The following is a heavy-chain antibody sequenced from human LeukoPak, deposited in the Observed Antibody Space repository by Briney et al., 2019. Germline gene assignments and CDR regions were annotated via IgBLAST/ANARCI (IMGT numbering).Heavy chain of an antibody. J-gene: IGHJ5*02. V-gene: IGHV5-51*01. D-gene: IGHD2-2*03. CDR2: IYPGDSDT. CDR3: ARSLLDIVVVPAAAFNWFDP. Sequence: GESLKISCKGSGYSFTSYWIGWVRQMPGKGLEWMGIIYPGDSDTRYSPSFQGQVTISADKSISTAYLQWSSLKASDTAMYYCARSLLDIVVVPAAAFNWFDPWGQGTPVTVSS. CDR1: GYSFTSYW.